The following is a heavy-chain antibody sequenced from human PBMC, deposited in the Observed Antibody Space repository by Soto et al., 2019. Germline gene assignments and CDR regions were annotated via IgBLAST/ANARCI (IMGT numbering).Heavy chain of an antibody. CDR2: IIPIFGTA. D-gene: IGHD5-18*01. V-gene: IGHV1-69*01. J-gene: IGHJ6*02. CDR1: GGTFSSYA. Sequence: QVQLVQSGAEVKKPGSSVKVSCKASGGTFSSYAISWVRQAPGQGLEWMGGIIPIFGTANYAQKLQGRVTITADESTSTSYMELSSLRSEETAVYYCAAGGYSYGSGLYYSYGMDVWGQGTTVTVSS. CDR3: AAGGYSYGSGLYYSYGMDV.